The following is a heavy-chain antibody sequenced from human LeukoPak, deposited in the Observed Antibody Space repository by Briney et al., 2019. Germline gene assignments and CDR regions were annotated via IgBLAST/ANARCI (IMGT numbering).Heavy chain of an antibody. Sequence: GGSLRLPCAASGFIVSGDFMSWVRQAPGKGLEWVSVIYSDGSTYYADSVKGRFTISRDNSKNTLDLQMTGLRAEDTAVYYCARERGRGRDSPWFDYWGQGTLVTVSS. J-gene: IGHJ4*02. V-gene: IGHV3-53*01. CDR2: IYSDGST. CDR3: ARERGRGRDSPWFDY. D-gene: IGHD1-26*01. CDR1: GFIVSGDF.